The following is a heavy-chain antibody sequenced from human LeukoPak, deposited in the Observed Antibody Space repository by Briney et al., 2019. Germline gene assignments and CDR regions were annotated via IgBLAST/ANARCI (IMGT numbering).Heavy chain of an antibody. CDR1: GFTFSSSA. J-gene: IGHJ4*02. D-gene: IGHD3-16*01. CDR3: AKGGSANHLDY. Sequence: GGSLRLSCAASGFTFSSSAMTWVRQAPGKGLEWVSTISSISGRTYYTDSVMGRFTISRDNSKNTLFLQMNSLRADDTAVYYCAKGGSANHLDYSGQGTLVTVSS. V-gene: IGHV3-23*01. CDR2: ISSISGRT.